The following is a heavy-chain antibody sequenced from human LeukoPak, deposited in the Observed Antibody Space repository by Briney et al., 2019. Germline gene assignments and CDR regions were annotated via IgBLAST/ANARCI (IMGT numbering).Heavy chain of an antibody. CDR3: ARGNRAGYYFDY. CDR2: IIRSGIT. Sequence: PETLSLTCADYGGSFSDSYWSWIRQAPGKGLEWIGEIIRSGITNYNPSLKSRATISIDTSKNQFSLRLSSVTAADTAVYFCARGNRAGYYFDYWGQGTLVTVSS. V-gene: IGHV4-34*01. D-gene: IGHD5-24*01. J-gene: IGHJ4*02. CDR1: GGSFSDSY.